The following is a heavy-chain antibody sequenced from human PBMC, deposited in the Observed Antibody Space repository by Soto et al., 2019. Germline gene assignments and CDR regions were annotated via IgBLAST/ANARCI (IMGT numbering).Heavy chain of an antibody. D-gene: IGHD1-7*01. Sequence: QVQLVQSGAEVKESGASVKVSCKASGYTFTGYYIHWVRQAPGQGLEWVGEISPKSGGTRYAQKFKGRVTMTKDTSITTLYMELSNLSPDDTAVYYCGRGRSGELVVFYWGQGTLVTVHS. CDR2: ISPKSGGT. CDR3: GRGRSGELVVFY. J-gene: IGHJ4*02. V-gene: IGHV1-2*02. CDR1: GYTFTGYY.